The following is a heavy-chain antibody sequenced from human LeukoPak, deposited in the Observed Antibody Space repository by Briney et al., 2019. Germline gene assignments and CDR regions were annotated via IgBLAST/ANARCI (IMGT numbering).Heavy chain of an antibody. V-gene: IGHV4-30-4*01. D-gene: IGHD3-22*01. CDR2: IYYSGST. Sequence: SQTMSLTCTVSGRSISSCGYYWSWIRQPPGKGLEWIGYIYYSGSTYYNPSLKSRLTISLDTSKNQFSVKLSSVTAADTAVYYCARTDSSGYYGEYWGQGTLVTVSS. CDR1: GRSISSCGYY. CDR3: ARTDSSGYYGEY. J-gene: IGHJ4*02.